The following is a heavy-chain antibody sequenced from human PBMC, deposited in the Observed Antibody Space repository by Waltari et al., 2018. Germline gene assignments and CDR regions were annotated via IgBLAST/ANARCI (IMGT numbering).Heavy chain of an antibody. J-gene: IGHJ4*02. Sequence: EVQLVESVGGLVQPGGSLRLSCAASGVTFSSYWMPWVCQAPGKGLVWVSRINSDGSSTSYADSVKGRFTISRDNAKNTLYLQMNSLRAEDTAVYYCAMREYSGSYSWGQGTLVTVSS. D-gene: IGHD1-26*01. CDR3: AMREYSGSYS. CDR1: GVTFSSYW. CDR2: INSDGSST. V-gene: IGHV3-74*01.